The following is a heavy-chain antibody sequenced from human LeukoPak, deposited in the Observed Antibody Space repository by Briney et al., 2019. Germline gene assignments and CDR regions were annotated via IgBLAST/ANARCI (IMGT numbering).Heavy chain of an antibody. CDR1: GFTFSNHW. V-gene: IGHV3-74*03. Sequence: GGSLRLSCAASGFTFSNHWMHWVRQAPGKGVVWVSRIDEGGSNAMYADSVKGRFSISRDNAKNTVNLQMNSLRAEDTGVYYCIRDEALWRLDYWGQGTLVTVSS. J-gene: IGHJ4*02. CDR2: IDEGGSNA. D-gene: IGHD2-21*01. CDR3: IRDEALWRLDY.